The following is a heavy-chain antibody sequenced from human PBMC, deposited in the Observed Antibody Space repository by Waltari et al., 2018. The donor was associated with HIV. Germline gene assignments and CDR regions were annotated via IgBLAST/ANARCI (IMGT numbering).Heavy chain of an antibody. V-gene: IGHV1-8*01. CDR3: SRGLHCTATSCLLYHGMDV. J-gene: IGHJ6*02. CDR1: GYTFSTSD. CDR2: MNPNSGNT. D-gene: IGHD2-2*01. Sequence: QVQLVQSGAEVKKPGAAVQVSCKASGYTFSTSDITWVRPDTGQGLECMGWMNPNSGNTGYAQKFQGRVNMTRNSSIRTAYMELSSLRSDDTAVYYCSRGLHCTATSCLLYHGMDVWGQGTAVSVSS.